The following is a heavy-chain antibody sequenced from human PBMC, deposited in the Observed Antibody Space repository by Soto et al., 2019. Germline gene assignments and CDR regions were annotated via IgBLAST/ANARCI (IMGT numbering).Heavy chain of an antibody. V-gene: IGHV3-30-3*01. D-gene: IGHD6-13*01. CDR3: ARSRGREAAGTRRYYYYGMDV. J-gene: IGHJ6*02. Sequence: GGSLRLSCAASGFTFSSYAMHWVRQAPGKGLEWVAVISYDGSNKYYADSVKGRFTISRDNSKNTLYLQMNSLRAEDTAVYYCARSRGREAAGTRRYYYYGMDVWGQGTTVTVSS. CDR2: ISYDGSNK. CDR1: GFTFSSYA.